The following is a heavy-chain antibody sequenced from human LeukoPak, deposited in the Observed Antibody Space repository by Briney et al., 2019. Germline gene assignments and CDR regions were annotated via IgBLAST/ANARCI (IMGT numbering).Heavy chain of an antibody. CDR3: AKDWGIAARRYYYYGMDV. V-gene: IGHV3-23*01. D-gene: IGHD6-6*01. J-gene: IGHJ6*04. Sequence: GGSLRLSCAASGFTFSSYAMSWVRQAPGKGLEWVSAISGSGGGPYYADPVRGRFTTSRDSSKNTLYLQTNSLRAGDTAVYYCAKDWGIAARRYYYYGMDVWGEGATVTVSS. CDR2: ISGSGGGP. CDR1: GFTFSSYA.